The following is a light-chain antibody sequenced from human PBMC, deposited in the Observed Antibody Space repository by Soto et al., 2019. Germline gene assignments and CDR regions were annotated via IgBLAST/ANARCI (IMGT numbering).Light chain of an antibody. J-gene: IGLJ2*01. V-gene: IGLV9-49*01. CDR2: VGTGGIVG. CDR1: SGYSNYK. Sequence: QLVLTQPPSASASLGASVTLTRTLSSGYSNYKVDWYQQRPGKGPRFVMRVGTGGIVGSKGDGIPDRFSVLGSGLNRYLTIKNIREEDESDYHCGADHGRGRDFVVVFGGGTKLTVL. CDR3: GADHGRGRDFVVV.